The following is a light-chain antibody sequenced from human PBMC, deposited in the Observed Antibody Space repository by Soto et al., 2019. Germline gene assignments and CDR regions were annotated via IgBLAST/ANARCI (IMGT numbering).Light chain of an antibody. V-gene: IGLV2-14*01. CDR3: SSYTSSTTLFV. CDR2: EVR. Sequence: QSALTQPASVSASPGQSITISCTGTSSDVGGYKYVSWYQHHPGKAPKVIIYEVRNRPSGVSNRFSGSKSGTTASLTISGLQAEDEAVYYCSSYTSSTTLFVFGTGTKVTVL. J-gene: IGLJ1*01. CDR1: SSDVGGYKY.